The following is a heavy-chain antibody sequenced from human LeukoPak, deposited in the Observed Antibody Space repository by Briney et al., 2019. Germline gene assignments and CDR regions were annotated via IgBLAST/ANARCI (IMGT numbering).Heavy chain of an antibody. D-gene: IGHD1-26*01. J-gene: IGHJ4*02. V-gene: IGHV4-34*01. CDR1: GGSFSGYY. CDR2: INHSGST. CDR3: ARGSREGSLVGAVDY. Sequence: SETLSLTCAVYGGSFSGYYWSWIRQPPGQGLEWIGEINHSGSTNYNPSLKSRVTISVDTSKNQFSLKLSSVTAADTAVYYCARGSREGSLVGAVDYWGQGTLVTVSS.